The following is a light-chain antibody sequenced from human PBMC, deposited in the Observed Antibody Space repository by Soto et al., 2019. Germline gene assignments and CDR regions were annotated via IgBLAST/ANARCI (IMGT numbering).Light chain of an antibody. V-gene: IGLV2-23*02. CDR3: CSYAGSLRV. J-gene: IGLJ1*01. CDR2: EVS. CDR1: SSDVGSYNL. Sequence: QSALTQPASVSGSPGQSITLSCTGTSSDVGSYNLVSWYQQHPGKDPKLMIYEVSKRPSGVSNRFSGSKSGNTASLTISGLQAEDEADYYCCSYAGSLRVFGTGTKLTVL.